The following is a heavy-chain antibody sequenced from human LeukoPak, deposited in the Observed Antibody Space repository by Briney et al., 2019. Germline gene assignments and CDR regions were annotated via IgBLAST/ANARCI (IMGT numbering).Heavy chain of an antibody. J-gene: IGHJ4*02. CDR2: IYYSGST. Sequence: SETLSLTCTVSGGSISSYYWSWIRQPPGKGLEWIGYIYYSGSTNYNPSLKSRVTISVDTSKNQFSLKLSSVTAADTAVYYCARGDILTGYNFDYWGQGTLVTVSS. CDR3: ARGDILTGYNFDY. CDR1: GGSISSYY. V-gene: IGHV4-59*01. D-gene: IGHD3-9*01.